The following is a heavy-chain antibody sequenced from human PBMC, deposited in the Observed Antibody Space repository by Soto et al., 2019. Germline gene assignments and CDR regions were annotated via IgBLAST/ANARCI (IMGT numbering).Heavy chain of an antibody. CDR2: IYYSGST. J-gene: IGHJ5*02. CDR3: ARQLLPRIGRYYYDSSGYNWFDP. V-gene: IGHV4-39*01. CDR1: GGSISSSSYY. Sequence: SETLSLTCTVSGGSISSSSYYWGWIRQPPGKGLEWIGSIYYSGSTYYNPSLKSRVTISVDTSKNQFSLKPSSVTAADTAVYYCARQLLPRIGRYYYDSSGYNWFDPWGQGTLVTVSS. D-gene: IGHD3-22*01.